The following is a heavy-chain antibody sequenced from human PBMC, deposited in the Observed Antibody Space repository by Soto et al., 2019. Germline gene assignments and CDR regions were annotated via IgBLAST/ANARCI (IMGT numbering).Heavy chain of an antibody. Sequence: SETLSLTCTVSGGSISSYYWSWIRQPPGEGLEWIGYIYYSGSTNYNPSLKSRVTISVDTSKNQFSLKLSSVTAADTAVYYCARYNGVYYDYRGQGTLVPVSP. D-gene: IGHD2-8*01. CDR1: GGSISSYY. J-gene: IGHJ4*02. V-gene: IGHV4-59*08. CDR2: IYYSGST. CDR3: ARYNGVYYDY.